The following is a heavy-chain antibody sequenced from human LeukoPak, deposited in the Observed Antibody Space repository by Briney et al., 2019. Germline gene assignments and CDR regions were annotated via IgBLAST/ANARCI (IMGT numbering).Heavy chain of an antibody. J-gene: IGHJ4*02. V-gene: IGHV4-61*01. D-gene: IGHD6-13*01. CDR1: GDPISSYSNYK. CDR2: IYYHGST. Sequence: PSETLSLTCTVSGDPISSYSNYKWRWIRQRPGKGLEWIGYIYYHGSTNYNPSLKSRATFSVDTSKNQFSLKLSSVTAADTAVYYCAREYSAFDYWGQGTLVTVSS. CDR3: AREYSAFDY.